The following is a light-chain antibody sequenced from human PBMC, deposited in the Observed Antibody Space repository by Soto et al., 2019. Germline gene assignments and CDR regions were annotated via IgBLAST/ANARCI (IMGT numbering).Light chain of an antibody. V-gene: IGKV3-20*01. Sequence: EIVLAQSPGTLSLSPGERATLSCRASQTVSSDYLAWYQHKPGQSPMLLIYGTSNRATGIPDRFSGSGSGTDFTLTISRLEPEDFAVYYCQRYGSSPPYTFGQGTKLEI. CDR1: QTVSSDY. CDR2: GTS. CDR3: QRYGSSPPYT. J-gene: IGKJ2*01.